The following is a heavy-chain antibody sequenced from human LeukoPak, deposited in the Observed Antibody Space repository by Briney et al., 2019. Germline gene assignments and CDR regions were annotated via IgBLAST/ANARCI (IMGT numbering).Heavy chain of an antibody. D-gene: IGHD5-18*01. J-gene: IGHJ5*02. CDR2: IYYSGST. CDR3: ARGGYSYGSSPWFDP. Sequence: SETLSLTCTVSGGSISSGDYYWSWIRQPPGKGLEWVGYIYYSGSTYYNPSLKSRVTISVDTSKNQFSLKLSSVTAADTAVYYCARGGYSYGSSPWFDPWGQGTLVTVSS. V-gene: IGHV4-30-4*08. CDR1: GGSISSGDYY.